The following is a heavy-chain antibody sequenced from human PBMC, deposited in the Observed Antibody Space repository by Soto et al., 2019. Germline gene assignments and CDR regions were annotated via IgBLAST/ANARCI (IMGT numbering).Heavy chain of an antibody. V-gene: IGHV1-69*13. CDR2: IVPIYRTA. CDR3: VRDSGAKLSSS. J-gene: IGHJ4*02. Sequence: SVKVSCKASGGTFSSYRINWVRQAPGQGLEWMGGIVPIYRTADSAQEFQGRVTITADESARTAYMELRSLKSRDTAVYYCVRDSGAKLSSSWGQGTLVTVPS. D-gene: IGHD6-13*01. CDR1: GGTFSSYR.